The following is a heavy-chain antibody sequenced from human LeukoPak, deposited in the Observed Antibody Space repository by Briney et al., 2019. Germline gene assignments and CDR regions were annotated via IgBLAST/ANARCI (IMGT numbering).Heavy chain of an antibody. Sequence: ASVTVSFKASGYTFTSYDINWVRQATGQGLEWMGWMNPNSGNTGYAQKFQGRVTMTRNTSISTAYMELSSLRSEDTAVYYCGRAIAVAGKIDYWGQGTLVTVSS. CDR3: GRAIAVAGKIDY. V-gene: IGHV1-8*01. D-gene: IGHD6-19*01. J-gene: IGHJ4*02. CDR1: GYTFTSYD. CDR2: MNPNSGNT.